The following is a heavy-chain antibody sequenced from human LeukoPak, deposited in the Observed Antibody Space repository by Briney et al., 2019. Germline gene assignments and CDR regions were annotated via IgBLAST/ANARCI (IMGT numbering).Heavy chain of an antibody. CDR2: ISGSGGST. D-gene: IGHD3-22*01. V-gene: IGHV3-23*01. CDR1: GFTFGIYA. J-gene: IGHJ4*02. Sequence: PGGSLRLSCAASGFTFGIYAMSWVRQAPGKGLEWVSAISGSGGSTYYADSVKGRFTISRDNAKNSLYLQMNSLRAEDTALYYCARDGIDYDSSGYLDYWGQGTLVTVSS. CDR3: ARDGIDYDSSGYLDY.